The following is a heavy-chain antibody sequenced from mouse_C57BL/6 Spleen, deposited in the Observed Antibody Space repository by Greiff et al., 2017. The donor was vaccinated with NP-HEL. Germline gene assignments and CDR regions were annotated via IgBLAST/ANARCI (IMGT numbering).Heavy chain of an antibody. CDR1: GFSLTSYG. J-gene: IGHJ3*01. CDR2: IWSGGSP. D-gene: IGHD2-4*01. CDR3: ARNGYYDYEAGFAY. V-gene: IGHV2-2*01. Sequence: QVQLKQSGPGLVQPSQSLSITCTVSGFSLTSYGVHWVRQSPGKGLEWLGVIWSGGSPDYNAAFISRLSISKDNSKSQVFFKMNSLQADDTAIYYCARNGYYDYEAGFAYWGQGTLVTVSA.